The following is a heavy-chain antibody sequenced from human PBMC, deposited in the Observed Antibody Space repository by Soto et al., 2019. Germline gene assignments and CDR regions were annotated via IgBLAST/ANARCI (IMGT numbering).Heavy chain of an antibody. V-gene: IGHV3-33*01. D-gene: IGHD5-12*01. J-gene: IGHJ6*02. CDR3: AREGGVVATIYSGYYYGMDV. CDR1: GFTFSSYG. Sequence: PGGSLRLSCAASGFTFSSYGMHWVRQAPGKGLEWVAVIWYDGSNKYYADSVKGRFTISRDNSKNTLYLQMNSLRAEDTAVYYCAREGGVVATIYSGYYYGMDVWGQGTTVTVSS. CDR2: IWYDGSNK.